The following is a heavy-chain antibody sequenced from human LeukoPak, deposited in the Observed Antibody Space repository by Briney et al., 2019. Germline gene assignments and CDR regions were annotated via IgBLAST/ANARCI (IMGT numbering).Heavy chain of an antibody. J-gene: IGHJ1*01. CDR3: VKRDYYDTTTFSPLFQH. Sequence: GGSLRLSCAASGFIFSSYALSWVRQAPGKGLEWVSAISGDAVKTYYADSVKGRFTISRDNSKNTLYLQMSDLRAEDTALYYCVKRDYYDTTTFSPLFQHWGQGTLVTVSS. D-gene: IGHD3-22*01. CDR1: GFIFSSYA. CDR2: ISGDAVKT. V-gene: IGHV3-23*01.